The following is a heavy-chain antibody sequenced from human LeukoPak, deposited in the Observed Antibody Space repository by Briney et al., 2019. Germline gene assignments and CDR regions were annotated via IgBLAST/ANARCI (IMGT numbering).Heavy chain of an antibody. CDR3: ARMRYDSSGYYPGPLD. J-gene: IGHJ4*02. V-gene: IGHV1-24*01. CDR2: FDPEDGET. CDR1: GYTLTELS. Sequence: ASVKVSCKVSGYTLTELSMHWVRQAPGKGLEWMGGFDPEDGETIYAQKFQGRVTMTEDTSTDTAYMELSSLRSEDTAVYYCARMRYDSSGYYPGPLDWGQGTLVTVSS. D-gene: IGHD3-22*01.